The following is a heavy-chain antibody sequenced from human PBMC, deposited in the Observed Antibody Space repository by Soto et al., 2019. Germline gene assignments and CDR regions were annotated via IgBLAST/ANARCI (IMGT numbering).Heavy chain of an antibody. D-gene: IGHD6-25*01. CDR2: ITWTSNDV. Sequence: EVQLVESGGGLAQPGRSLRLSCATSGFSFGEYGMHWVRQPPGKGLEWVAGITWTSNDVVYADSVKGRFTVSRDNGKSSLYLQMNSLRPEDTALYYCARHVDPNAAVVGVGGFGVWGRGAMVTVSS. CDR1: GFSFGEYG. V-gene: IGHV3-9*01. J-gene: IGHJ3*01. CDR3: ARHVDPNAAVVGVGGFGV.